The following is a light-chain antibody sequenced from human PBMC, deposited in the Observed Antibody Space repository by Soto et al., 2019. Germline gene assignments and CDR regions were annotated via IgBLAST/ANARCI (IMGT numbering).Light chain of an antibody. J-gene: IGKJ1*01. CDR3: HPSDLLWT. Sequence: EIIMTHSPSALSVAPGERATLSCRASQSVSTNLAWYQLKPGQAPRLLVYGASIRATGIPARFSGSGSGTEYCLTIRSLQSEDFGVYICHPSDLLWTFGQGTKVDIK. CDR1: QSVSTN. V-gene: IGKV3-15*01. CDR2: GAS.